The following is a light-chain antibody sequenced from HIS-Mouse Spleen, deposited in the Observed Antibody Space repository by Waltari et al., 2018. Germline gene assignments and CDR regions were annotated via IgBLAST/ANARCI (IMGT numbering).Light chain of an antibody. CDR2: DAS. J-gene: IGKJ2*01. V-gene: IGKV3-11*01. CDR3: QQRSNWPLYT. Sequence: EIVLTQSPATLSLSPGERATLSCRASQSVSSYLAWYQPNPGQAPRLLIYDASNRATGIPARFSGSGSGTDFTLTISSLEPEDFAVYYCQQRSNWPLYTFGQGTKLEIK. CDR1: QSVSSY.